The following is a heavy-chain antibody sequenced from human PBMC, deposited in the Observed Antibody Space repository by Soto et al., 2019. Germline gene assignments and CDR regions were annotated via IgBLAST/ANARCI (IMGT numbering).Heavy chain of an antibody. CDR1: GFTFSSYW. CDR3: ARDKPQGYCSGGSCYNVGSDY. D-gene: IGHD2-15*01. CDR2: IKQDGSEK. V-gene: IGHV3-7*01. Sequence: GGSLRLSCAASGFTFSSYWMSWVRQAPGKGLEWVANIKQDGSEKYYVDSVKGRFTISRDNAKNSLYLQMNSLRAEDTAVYYCARDKPQGYCSGGSCYNVGSDYWGQGTLVTVSS. J-gene: IGHJ4*02.